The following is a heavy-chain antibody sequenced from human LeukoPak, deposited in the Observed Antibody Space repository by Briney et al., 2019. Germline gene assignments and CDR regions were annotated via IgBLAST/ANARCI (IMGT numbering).Heavy chain of an antibody. V-gene: IGHV4-59*11. J-gene: IGHJ3*02. CDR3: AKSNGYGLIDI. CDR2: VFSSGST. CDR1: AVSISRHF. Sequence: SETLSLTCNFSAVSISRHFWSWIRQTPKKGLEWLGYVFSSGSTNYNPSLKSRITISLDTSKHQFSLTLNSVTAADTAVYYCAKSNGYGLIDIWGQGTMVTVSS. D-gene: IGHD3-22*01.